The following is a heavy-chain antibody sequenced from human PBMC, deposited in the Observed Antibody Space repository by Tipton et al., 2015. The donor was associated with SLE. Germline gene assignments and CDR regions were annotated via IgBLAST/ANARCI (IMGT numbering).Heavy chain of an antibody. CDR2: IFNSGST. V-gene: IGHV4-59*08. CDR3: ARHYWGSDY. J-gene: IGHJ4*02. CDR1: GGSISSRY. D-gene: IGHD7-27*01. Sequence: TLSLTCTVSGGSISSRYWSWIRQPPVKGLEWIGYIFNSGSTNYNPSLKSRVTISVDTSKNQFSLKLSSVTAADTAVYYCARHYWGSDYWGQGTLVTVSS.